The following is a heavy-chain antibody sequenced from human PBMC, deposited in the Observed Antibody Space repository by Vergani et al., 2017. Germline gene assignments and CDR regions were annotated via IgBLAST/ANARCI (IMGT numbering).Heavy chain of an antibody. Sequence: QVQLQQWGGGLLKPSETLYLTCVVNGGSFTRYYWTWIRQSPGEGLEWVGDIDHTGRPDYNQSLKSRLTMSVDKSRNQLSLTPNAVTATDTAIYFCARVNTETNGHLYYYYYMDVWGQGTAVTVS. V-gene: IGHV4-34*01. CDR1: GGSFTRYY. CDR2: IDHTGRP. CDR3: ARVNTETNGHLYYYYYMDV. J-gene: IGHJ6*03. D-gene: IGHD4-11*01.